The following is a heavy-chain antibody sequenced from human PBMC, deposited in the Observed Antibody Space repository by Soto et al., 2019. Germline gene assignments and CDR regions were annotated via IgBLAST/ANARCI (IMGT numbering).Heavy chain of an antibody. Sequence: QLQLQESGPGLVKPSETLSLTCTVSGGSISSSSYYWGWIRQPPGKGLEWIGSIYYSGSTYYNPSPKSRVTIPVDTSKNQFALKLSSVTAADTAVSYCARHCRAANSSHWFDPWGQGTLVTVSS. V-gene: IGHV4-39*01. CDR1: GGSISSSSYY. D-gene: IGHD2-15*01. J-gene: IGHJ5*02. CDR2: IYYSGST. CDR3: ARHCRAANSSHWFDP.